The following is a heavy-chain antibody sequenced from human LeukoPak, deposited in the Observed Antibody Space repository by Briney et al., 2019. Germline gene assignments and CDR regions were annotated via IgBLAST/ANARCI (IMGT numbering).Heavy chain of an antibody. CDR3: VRVVGWELLDY. D-gene: IGHD1-26*01. Sequence: ASVKVSCKASGYTFTGYYMHWVRQAPGQGLEWMGWINPNSGGTNYAQNFQGRVTMTRDTSISTAYMEVSRLKSDDTAVYYCVRVVGWELLDYWGQGTLVTVSS. CDR2: INPNSGGT. J-gene: IGHJ4*02. V-gene: IGHV1-2*02. CDR1: GYTFTGYY.